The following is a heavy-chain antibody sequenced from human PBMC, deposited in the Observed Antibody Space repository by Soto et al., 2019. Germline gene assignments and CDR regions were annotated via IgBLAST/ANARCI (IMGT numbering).Heavy chain of an antibody. Sequence: QVQLVQSGAEVKKPGASVKVSCKASGYTFTSYDINWVRQATGQGLEWMGWMNPNSGNTGNAQTFQGRITMTRKTSISTAYMERSSLRSEDTAVYYCARSVEWLASFDYWGHGTRVTVSS. CDR3: ARSVEWLASFDY. CDR1: GYTFTSYD. CDR2: MNPNSGNT. V-gene: IGHV1-8*01. D-gene: IGHD6-19*01. J-gene: IGHJ4*01.